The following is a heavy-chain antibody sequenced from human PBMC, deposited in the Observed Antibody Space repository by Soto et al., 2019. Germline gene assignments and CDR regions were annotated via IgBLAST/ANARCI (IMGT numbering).Heavy chain of an antibody. CDR1: GFTLRAHD. CDR3: ARDRHYYGSGSGPQDY. Sequence: GGSLRLSCADSGFTLRAHDMTWVRQAPGKGLEWVSYIRRNGGYIGYADSVKGRFTISRDNAKNTLYLQMNSLRAEDTALYYCARDRHYYGSGSGPQDYWGQGTLVTVSS. CDR2: IRRNGGYI. J-gene: IGHJ4*02. D-gene: IGHD3-10*01. V-gene: IGHV3-20*04.